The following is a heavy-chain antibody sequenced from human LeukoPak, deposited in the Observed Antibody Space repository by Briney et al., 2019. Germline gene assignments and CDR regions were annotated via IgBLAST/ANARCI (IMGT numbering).Heavy chain of an antibody. V-gene: IGHV3-30*02. D-gene: IGHD2-21*02. CDR2: IRYDGSNK. Sequence: GGSLRLSCAASGLTFSSYGMHWVRPAPGKGLEWVAFIRYDGSNKYYADSVKGRFTISRDNSKTTLYLQMNTLRPDDTAVYYCAKGVKHIVVVTAQHFFDYWGQGTLVTVSS. J-gene: IGHJ4*02. CDR1: GLTFSSYG. CDR3: AKGVKHIVVVTAQHFFDY.